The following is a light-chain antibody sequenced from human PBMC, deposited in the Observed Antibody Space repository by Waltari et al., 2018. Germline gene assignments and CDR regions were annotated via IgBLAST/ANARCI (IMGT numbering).Light chain of an antibody. Sequence: QSALTQPRSVSGSPGPLVTIPCTGTRSDVGGYHSVSWYQQHPGKAPKRMIYNVSKRPSGVPDRFSGSKSGNTASLTISGLQAEDEADYYCCSYTGSYTLIFGGGTKLTVL. V-gene: IGLV2-11*01. CDR1: RSDVGGYHS. CDR2: NVS. CDR3: CSYTGSYTLI. J-gene: IGLJ2*01.